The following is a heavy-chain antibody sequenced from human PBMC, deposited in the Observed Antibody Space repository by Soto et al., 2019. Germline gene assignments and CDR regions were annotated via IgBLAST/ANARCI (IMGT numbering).Heavy chain of an antibody. V-gene: IGHV4-34*01. J-gene: IGHJ6*02. CDR2: INHSGST. CDR3: ARGRGVVRGVLYYYYGMDV. CDR1: GGSFSGYY. Sequence: SETLSLTCAVYGGSFSGYYWSWIRQPPGKGLEWIGEINHSGSTNYNPSLKSRVTISVDTSKNQFSLKLSSVTAADTAVYYCARGRGVVRGVLYYYYGMDVWGQGTTVTVS. D-gene: IGHD3-10*01.